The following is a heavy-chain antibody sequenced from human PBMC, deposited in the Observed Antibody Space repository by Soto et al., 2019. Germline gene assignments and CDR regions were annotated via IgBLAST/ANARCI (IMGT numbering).Heavy chain of an antibody. CDR2: IYYSGTA. V-gene: IGHV4-59*08. CDR3: ARLGAYYQSLDP. D-gene: IGHD3-22*01. Sequence: QVQLQESGPGLVKPSETLSLTCTVSGGSLSPNYWTWIRQPPGKGLEWIAYIYYSGTATYNPSLNSRVDISLDMTKTQISLTLSSVTAADTAVYYCARLGAYYQSLDPWGQGTLVTVSS. CDR1: GGSLSPNY. J-gene: IGHJ5*02.